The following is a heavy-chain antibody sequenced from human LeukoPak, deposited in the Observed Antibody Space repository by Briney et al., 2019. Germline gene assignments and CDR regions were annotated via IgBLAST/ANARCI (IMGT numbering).Heavy chain of an antibody. V-gene: IGHV7-4-1*02. Sequence: ASVKVSCKASGYTFTSYAMNWVRQAPGQGLEWMGWINTNTGNPTYAQGFTGRFVFSLDASVSTAYLQISSLKAEDTAVYYCARVMLGCSGGSCYWGDAFDIWGQGTMVTVSS. CDR2: INTNTGNP. CDR1: GYTFTSYA. J-gene: IGHJ3*02. CDR3: ARVMLGCSGGSCYWGDAFDI. D-gene: IGHD2-15*01.